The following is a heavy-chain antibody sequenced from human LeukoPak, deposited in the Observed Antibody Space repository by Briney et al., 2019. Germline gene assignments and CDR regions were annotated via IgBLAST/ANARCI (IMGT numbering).Heavy chain of an antibody. CDR2: ISAYNGNT. J-gene: IGHJ4*02. CDR1: GYTFTSYG. D-gene: IGHD3-22*01. Sequence: ASAKVSCKASGYTFTSYGISWVRQAPGQGLEWMGWISAYNGNTNYAQKLQGRVTMTTDTSTSTAYMELRSLRSDDTAVYYCAREPYPTYYYDSSGYYPLDYWGQGTLVTVSS. CDR3: AREPYPTYYYDSSGYYPLDY. V-gene: IGHV1-18*01.